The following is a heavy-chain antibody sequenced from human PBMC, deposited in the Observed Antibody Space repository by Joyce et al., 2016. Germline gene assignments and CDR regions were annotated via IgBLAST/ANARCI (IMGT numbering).Heavy chain of an antibody. V-gene: IGHV1-2*06. Sequence: QVQLVQSGAEMKKPGASVKVSCKASGYTFTDYYIHWVRQAPGQGLEWMGRINPRRGGANYAPKFAGRVTMARDTSTSAVTMELNTLTSSDTAVYYCAKVGVTLMRNAFDLWGQGTVISVSS. CDR2: INPRRGGA. CDR1: GYTFTDYY. J-gene: IGHJ3*01. CDR3: AKVGVTLMRNAFDL. D-gene: IGHD1-1*01.